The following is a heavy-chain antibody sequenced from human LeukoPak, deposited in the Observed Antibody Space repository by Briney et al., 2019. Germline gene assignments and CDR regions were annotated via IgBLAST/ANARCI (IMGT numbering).Heavy chain of an antibody. CDR3: ARVGQLASLDAFDI. CDR2: IIPIFGTA. Sequence: GASVKVSCKASGGTFSSYAISWVRQAPGQGLEWMGGIIPIFGTANYAQKFQGRVTITADESTSTAYMELSSLRSEDTAVYYCARVGQLASLDAFDIWGQGTMVTVSS. D-gene: IGHD6-6*01. V-gene: IGHV1-69*13. CDR1: GGTFSSYA. J-gene: IGHJ3*02.